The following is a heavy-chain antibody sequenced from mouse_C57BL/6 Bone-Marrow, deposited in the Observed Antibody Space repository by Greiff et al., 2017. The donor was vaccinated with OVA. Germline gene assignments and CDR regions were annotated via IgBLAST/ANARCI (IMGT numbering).Heavy chain of an antibody. J-gene: IGHJ3*01. CDR2: ISSGGSYT. V-gene: IGHV5-6*01. D-gene: IGHD3-3*01. Sequence: EVQLQESGGDLVKPGGSLKLSCAASGFTFSSYGMSWVRQTPDKRLEWVATISSGGSYTYYPDSVKGRFTISRDNAKNTLYLQMSSLKSEDTAMYYCARQRVAEAYWGQGTLVTVSA. CDR1: GFTFSSYG. CDR3: ARQRVAEAY.